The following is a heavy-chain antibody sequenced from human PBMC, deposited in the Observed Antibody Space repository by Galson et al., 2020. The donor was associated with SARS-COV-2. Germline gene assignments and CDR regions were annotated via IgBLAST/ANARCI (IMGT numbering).Heavy chain of an antibody. V-gene: IGHV3-23*01. Sequence: GGSLRLSCAASGFTFSSYAMNWVRQAPGEGLEWVSAISGSGDTTHYAGSVKGRFTISRDNSKNKLYMQMNSVRAEDTAVYYCAKRLYSSSQSETRGMDVWGQGATVTVSS. CDR2: ISGSGDTT. D-gene: IGHD6-13*01. CDR1: GFTFSSYA. J-gene: IGHJ6*02. CDR3: AKRLYSSSQSETRGMDV.